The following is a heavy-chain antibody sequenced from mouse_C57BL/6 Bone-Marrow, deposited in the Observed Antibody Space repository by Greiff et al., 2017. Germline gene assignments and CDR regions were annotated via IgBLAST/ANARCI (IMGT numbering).Heavy chain of an antibody. CDR1: GYTFTSYW. D-gene: IGHD1-1*01. CDR2: INPSNGGT. Sequence: QVHVKQSGTELVKPGASVKLSCKASGYTFTSYWMHWVKQRPGQGLEWIGNINPSNGGTNYNEKFKSKATLTVDKSSSTAYMQLSSLTSEDSAVYYGARGELLRYFPLAYWGQGTLVTVSA. V-gene: IGHV1-53*01. CDR3: ARGELLRYFPLAY. J-gene: IGHJ3*01.